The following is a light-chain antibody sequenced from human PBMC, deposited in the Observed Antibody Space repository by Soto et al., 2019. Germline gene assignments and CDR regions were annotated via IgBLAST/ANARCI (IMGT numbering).Light chain of an antibody. CDR2: KGT. CDR1: SDDVGGYNS. Sequence: QSVLAQPASVSGSPGQSITISCTGTSDDVGGYNSVSWYQQLPHKAPQVILYKGTQRPSGVSSRFSGSTSGNAASLTISGLQADDEADYFCCSSAPESTYVFGTGTKVTVL. CDR3: CSSAPESTYV. J-gene: IGLJ1*01. V-gene: IGLV2-23*01.